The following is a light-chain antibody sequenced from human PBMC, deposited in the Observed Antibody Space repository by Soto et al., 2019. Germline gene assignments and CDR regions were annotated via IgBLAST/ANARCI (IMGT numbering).Light chain of an antibody. V-gene: IGKV1-33*01. CDR2: DVT. CDR3: QQYGSLPIT. J-gene: IGKJ5*01. CDR1: QDIDKY. Sequence: DIQMTQSQSSLSASVGDRVTITCRACQDIDKYFNWYQQKPGKAPKLLIDDVTNLETGVPSRFSGSGSGTHFTFTIVSLQPEAIATYYCQQYGSLPITFGQGTRLEIK.